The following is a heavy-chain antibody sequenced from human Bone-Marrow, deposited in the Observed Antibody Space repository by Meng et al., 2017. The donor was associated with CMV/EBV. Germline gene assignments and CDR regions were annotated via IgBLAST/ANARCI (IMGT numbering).Heavy chain of an antibody. CDR2: VYYSRST. Sequence: SGCSVSSTSYYWTWIRQSPGKGLEWIGHVYYSRSTDYNPSLKSRVTISADTSKNQFSLRLTSVTAADTAVYYCARRRLTTVINSSMAWGQGTLVTVSS. J-gene: IGHJ1*01. V-gene: IGHV4-61*01. CDR1: GCSVSSTSYY. D-gene: IGHD4-23*01. CDR3: ARRRLTTVINSSMA.